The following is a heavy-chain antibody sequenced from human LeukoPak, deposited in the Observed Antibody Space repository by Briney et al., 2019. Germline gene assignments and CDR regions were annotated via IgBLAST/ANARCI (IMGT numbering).Heavy chain of an antibody. CDR1: GGSMSNNW. Sequence: SGTLSLTCAVTGGSMSNNWWTWVRQPPGKGLEWIGEISQSARTNYNPSLKSRVTMSIDKSRNQFSLRMSTVTAADTAVYYCAGVRLGSSGFREYFERWGQGTLVTVSS. V-gene: IGHV4-4*02. J-gene: IGHJ1*01. CDR3: AGVRLGSSGFREYFER. D-gene: IGHD3-22*01. CDR2: ISQSART.